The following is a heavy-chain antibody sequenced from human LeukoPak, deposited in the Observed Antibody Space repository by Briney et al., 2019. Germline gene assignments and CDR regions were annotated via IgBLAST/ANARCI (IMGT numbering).Heavy chain of an antibody. V-gene: IGHV4-4*07. Sequence: SETLSLTCIVSGGSISDNYWSWIRQPAGKGLEWIGRIYSTGSINYSPSLKSRVTMSVDTSKNHFSLTLTSVSAADTAVYYCARGPIVGATQGWFDPWGQGTLVTVSS. D-gene: IGHD1-26*01. CDR2: IYSTGSI. J-gene: IGHJ5*02. CDR1: GGSISDNY. CDR3: ARGPIVGATQGWFDP.